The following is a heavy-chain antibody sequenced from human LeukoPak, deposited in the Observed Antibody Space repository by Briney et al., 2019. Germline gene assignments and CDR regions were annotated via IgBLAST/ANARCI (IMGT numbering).Heavy chain of an antibody. V-gene: IGHV3-23*01. CDR3: ARALAGFGELLSDY. J-gene: IGHJ4*02. CDR2: ISGSGGST. D-gene: IGHD3-10*01. CDR1: GFTFSSYA. Sequence: GGSLRLSCAASGFTFSSYAMSWVRQAPGKGLEWVSAISGSGGSTYYADSVKGRFTISRDNSKNTLYLQMNSLRAEDTAVYYCARALAGFGELLSDYWGQGTLVTVSS.